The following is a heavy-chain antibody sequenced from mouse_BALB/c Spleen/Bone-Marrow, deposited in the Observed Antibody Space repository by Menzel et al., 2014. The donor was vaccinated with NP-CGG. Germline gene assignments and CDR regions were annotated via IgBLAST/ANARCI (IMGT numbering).Heavy chain of an antibody. CDR2: INPSNGRT. D-gene: IGHD2-1*01. CDR3: ARDGNYRYAMDY. V-gene: IGHV1S81*02. CDR1: GFTFTSYW. Sequence: QVQLQQPGDELVKPGASVKLSCKASGFTFTSYWIHWVKQRPGQGPERIGEINPSNGRTNYNEKFKSKATLTEDKSSSTAYMQLSSLTSEDSAVYYCARDGNYRYAMDYWGQGTSVTVSS. J-gene: IGHJ4*01.